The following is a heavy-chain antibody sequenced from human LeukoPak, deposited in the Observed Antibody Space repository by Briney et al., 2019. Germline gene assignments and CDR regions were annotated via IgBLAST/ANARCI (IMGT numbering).Heavy chain of an antibody. CDR3: ARVRRDRLLYFDY. CDR2: IKQDGSEK. D-gene: IGHD5-12*01. J-gene: IGHJ4*02. V-gene: IGHV3-7*01. CDR1: GFTFSGSW. Sequence: GESLRLSCAASGFTFSGSWMNWVRQAPGKGLEWVANIKQDGSEKYYVDSVKGRFTISRDNAKNSLYLQMNSLRDEDTAVYYCARVRRDRLLYFDYWGQGTLVTVSS.